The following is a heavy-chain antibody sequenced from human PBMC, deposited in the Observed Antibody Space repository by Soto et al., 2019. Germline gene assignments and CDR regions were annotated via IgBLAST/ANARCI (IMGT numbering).Heavy chain of an antibody. D-gene: IGHD2-2*01. Sequence: EVQLLESGGGLVQPGGSLRLSCAASGFTFSTYAMTWVRQAPGKGLEWVSAITRSGGDTIYVDSVQGRFTISRDNSKNPRHLKMTSLRAVDTAVYSCAKVGSFYANYDHWYFDLWGRGTLVTVSS. J-gene: IGHJ2*01. CDR1: GFTFSTYA. CDR2: ITRSGGDT. V-gene: IGHV3-23*01. CDR3: AKVGSFYANYDHWYFDL.